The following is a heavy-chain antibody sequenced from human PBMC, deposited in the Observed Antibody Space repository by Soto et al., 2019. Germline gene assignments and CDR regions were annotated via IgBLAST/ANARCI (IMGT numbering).Heavy chain of an antibody. CDR2: IHSSGST. CDR1: GGSVSSGNYF. Sequence: QVQLQESGPGLVKPSETLSLTCTVSGGSVSSGNYFWTWIRQPPGKGLEWIGYIHSSGSTNYNPSLKSRVTLSVDTSRNQFSLKLTSVTAADTAVYYCAILTKPTAVTTAFRGGYGLDVWGQGTTVTVSS. D-gene: IGHD4-17*01. CDR3: AILTKPTAVTTAFRGGYGLDV. J-gene: IGHJ6*02. V-gene: IGHV4-61*01.